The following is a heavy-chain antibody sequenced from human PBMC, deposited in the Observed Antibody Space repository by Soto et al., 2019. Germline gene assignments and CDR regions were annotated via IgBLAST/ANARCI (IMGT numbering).Heavy chain of an antibody. Sequence: GGSLRLSCAASGFTFSSYAMSWVRQAPGKGLEWVSSIRGSGGSTYYADSVKGRFTISRDNSKNTLYLQMNSLRAEDTAVYYCAKGYGSGSSYTYYYYVDVWGKGTTVTVSS. D-gene: IGHD3-10*01. CDR3: AKGYGSGSSYTYYYYVDV. CDR2: IRGSGGST. CDR1: GFTFSSYA. V-gene: IGHV3-23*01. J-gene: IGHJ6*03.